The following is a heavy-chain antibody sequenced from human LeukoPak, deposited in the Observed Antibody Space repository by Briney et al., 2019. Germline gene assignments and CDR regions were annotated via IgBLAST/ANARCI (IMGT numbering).Heavy chain of an antibody. Sequence: LAGGSLRLSCAASGFTFSSYSMNWVRQAPGKGLEWVSYISSSSSSIYYADPVKGRFTISRDNAKNSLYLQMNSLRAEDTAVYYCARVTSRGFDYWGQGTLVTVSS. J-gene: IGHJ4*02. D-gene: IGHD5-24*01. CDR2: ISSSSSSI. CDR1: GFTFSSYS. V-gene: IGHV3-48*01. CDR3: ARVTSRGFDY.